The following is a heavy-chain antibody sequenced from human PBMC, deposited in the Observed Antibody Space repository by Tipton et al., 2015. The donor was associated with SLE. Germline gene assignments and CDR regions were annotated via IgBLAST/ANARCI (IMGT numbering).Heavy chain of an antibody. J-gene: IGHJ4*02. V-gene: IGHV3-11*04. CDR1: GFTFSDYY. CDR2: ISSSGSTI. D-gene: IGHD3-10*01. Sequence: SLRLSCAASGFTFSDYYMSWIRQAPGKGLEWVSYISSSGSTIYYADSVKGRFTISRDNAKNSLYLQMNSLRAEDSAVYYCASGLLWFGELFFWGQGTLVTVSS. CDR3: ASGLLWFGELFF.